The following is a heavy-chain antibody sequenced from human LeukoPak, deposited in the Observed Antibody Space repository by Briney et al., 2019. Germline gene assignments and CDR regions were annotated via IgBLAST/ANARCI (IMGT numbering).Heavy chain of an antibody. V-gene: IGHV4-59*11. CDR1: GGSISSHY. CDR2: IYYSGST. J-gene: IGHJ4*02. CDR3: ASADSSGYPEGY. D-gene: IGHD3-22*01. Sequence: SETLSLTCTVSGGSISSHYWSWIRQPPGKGLEWIGYIYYSGSTNYNPSLKSRVIISVDTSKNQFSLKLSSVTAADTAVYYCASADSSGYPEGYWGQGTLVTVSS.